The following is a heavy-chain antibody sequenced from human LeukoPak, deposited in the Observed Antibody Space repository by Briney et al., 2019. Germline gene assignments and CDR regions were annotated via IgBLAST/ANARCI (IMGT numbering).Heavy chain of an antibody. CDR2: TNSGGTST. Sequence: GGSLRLSCATSGFPFSDFSMSWVRQAPGKGLEWISTTNSGGTSTYYAESVKGRFTISRDNSKNTLYLQMNSLRAEDTAVYYCARDQIAVAGSFDFDYWGQGTLVTVSS. D-gene: IGHD6-19*01. J-gene: IGHJ4*02. V-gene: IGHV3-23*01. CDR1: GFPFSDFS. CDR3: ARDQIAVAGSFDFDY.